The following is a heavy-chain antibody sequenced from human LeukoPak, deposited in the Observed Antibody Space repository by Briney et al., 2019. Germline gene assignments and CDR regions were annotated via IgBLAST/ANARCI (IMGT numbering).Heavy chain of an antibody. J-gene: IGHJ4*02. CDR2: INPSGGST. CDR1: GYTFTSYY. D-gene: IGHD3-3*01. Sequence: ASVKVSCKASGYTFTSYYMHWVRQAPGQGLEWTGIINPSGGSTSYAQKFQGRVTMTRDTSTSTVYMELSSLRSEDTAVYYCARGGVGYDFWSGYSYFDYWGQGTLVTVSS. CDR3: ARGGVGYDFWSGYSYFDY. V-gene: IGHV1-46*01.